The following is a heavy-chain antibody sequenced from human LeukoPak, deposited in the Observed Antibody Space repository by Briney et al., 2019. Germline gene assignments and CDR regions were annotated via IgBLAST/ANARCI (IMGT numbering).Heavy chain of an antibody. Sequence: GASVKVSCKASGYTFTNYAISWVRQAPGQGLEWMGRISVYSDGTKSAQNLQGRITMTKDTSTSTAYMELRSLRSDDTAVYYCAREADSSGYFFRPDYWGQGTLVTVSS. CDR1: GYTFTNYA. D-gene: IGHD3-22*01. CDR2: ISVYSDGT. CDR3: AREADSSGYFFRPDY. V-gene: IGHV1-18*01. J-gene: IGHJ4*02.